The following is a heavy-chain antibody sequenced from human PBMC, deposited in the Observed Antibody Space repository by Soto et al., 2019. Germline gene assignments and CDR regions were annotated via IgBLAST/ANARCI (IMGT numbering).Heavy chain of an antibody. CDR2: IYPGDSDT. Sequence: PGESLQISCKGSGYTFTSYWIGWVRQMPGKGLEWMGIIYPGDSDTRYSTSFQGQVTISADKSISTAYLQWNSLKASDTAMYYCARHIMVRGPMRGSRYYYYYLDGWGTGTTVTVSS. V-gene: IGHV5-51*01. CDR1: GYTFTSYW. J-gene: IGHJ6*03. CDR3: ARHIMVRGPMRGSRYYYYYLDG. D-gene: IGHD3-10*01.